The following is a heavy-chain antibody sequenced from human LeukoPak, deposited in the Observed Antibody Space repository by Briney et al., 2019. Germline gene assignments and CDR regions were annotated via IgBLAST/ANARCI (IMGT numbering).Heavy chain of an antibody. CDR1: GFTFSSYA. V-gene: IGHV3-30*04. D-gene: IGHD2-15*01. CDR2: ISYDGSNK. Sequence: GRSLRLSCAASGFTFSSYAMHWVRQAPGKGLEWVAVISYDGSNKYYADSVKGRFTISRDNSKNTLYLQMNSLRAEDTAVYYCAREKVVAATPDHYYYYGMDVWGKGTTVTVSS. CDR3: AREKVVAATPDHYYYYGMDV. J-gene: IGHJ6*04.